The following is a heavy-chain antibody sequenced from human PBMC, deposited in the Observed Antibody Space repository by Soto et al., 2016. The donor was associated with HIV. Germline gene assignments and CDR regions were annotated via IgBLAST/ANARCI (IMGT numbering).Heavy chain of an antibody. J-gene: IGHJ4*02. V-gene: IGHV3-15*01. D-gene: IGHD3-3*01. Sequence: EVQLVEAGGGLVKPGGSLKLSCGVAGSTFRNAWMSWVRQAPGKGLEWVGHIKSYADGGTKFYSTPVRGRFAISRDDSKNXLYLQMNSLKNEDTAVYYCTILDGYRGFEYWGQGTPVTVSS. CDR1: GSTFRNAW. CDR3: TILDGYRGFEY. CDR2: IKSYADGGTK.